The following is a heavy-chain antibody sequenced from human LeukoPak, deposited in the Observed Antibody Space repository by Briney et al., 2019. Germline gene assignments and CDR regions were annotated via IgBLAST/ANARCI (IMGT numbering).Heavy chain of an antibody. Sequence: SETLSLTCAVSGGSISSSNWWSWVRQPPGKGLEWIGEIYHSGSTNYNPSLKSRVTISVDKSKNQFSLKLSSVTAADTAVYYCARDRKHDYGDYWWFDPWGQGTLVTVSS. D-gene: IGHD4-17*01. CDR3: ARDRKHDYGDYWWFDP. CDR1: GGSISSSNW. V-gene: IGHV4-4*02. J-gene: IGHJ5*02. CDR2: IYHSGST.